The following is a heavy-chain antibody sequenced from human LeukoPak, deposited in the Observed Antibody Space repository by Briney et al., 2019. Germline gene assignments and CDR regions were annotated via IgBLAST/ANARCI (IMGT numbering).Heavy chain of an antibody. Sequence: GGSLRLSCAASGFTFSSYGMHWVRQAPGKGLEWVAVISYDGSNKYYADSVKGRFTISRDNSKNTLYLQMNSLRAEDTAVYYCAKEAMTSYDFDYWGQGTLVTVSS. CDR2: ISYDGSNK. D-gene: IGHD1-26*01. J-gene: IGHJ4*02. CDR1: GFTFSSYG. V-gene: IGHV3-30*18. CDR3: AKEAMTSYDFDY.